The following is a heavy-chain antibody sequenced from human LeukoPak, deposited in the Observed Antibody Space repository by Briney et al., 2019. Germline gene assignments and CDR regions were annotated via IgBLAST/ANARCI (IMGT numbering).Heavy chain of an antibody. J-gene: IGHJ5*02. CDR3: ARGGRTIAAAGFGWFDP. Sequence: GSLRLSCAASGFTFSSYWMSWVRQAPGKGLEWIGYIYYSGSTNYNPSLKSRVTISVDTSKNQFSLNLSSVTAADTAVYYCARGGRTIAAAGFGWFDPWGQGTLVTVSS. V-gene: IGHV4-59*01. CDR2: IYYSGST. CDR1: GFTFSSYW. D-gene: IGHD6-13*01.